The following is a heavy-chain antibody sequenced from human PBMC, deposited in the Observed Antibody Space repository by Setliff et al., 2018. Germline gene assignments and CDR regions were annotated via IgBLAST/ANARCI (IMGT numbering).Heavy chain of an antibody. V-gene: IGHV4-34*01. J-gene: IGHJ4*02. CDR1: GGSFSTYY. CDR3: VRLPFTVVRGVMTYFDY. D-gene: IGHD3-10*01. Sequence: PSETLSLTCAVYGGSFSTYYWIWIRQPPGKGLEWIGEINHSGSTNYNPSLKSRVTISVDTSKNQFSLKLSSVTAADTAVYYCVRLPFTVVRGVMTYFDYWGQGTLVTVSS. CDR2: INHSGST.